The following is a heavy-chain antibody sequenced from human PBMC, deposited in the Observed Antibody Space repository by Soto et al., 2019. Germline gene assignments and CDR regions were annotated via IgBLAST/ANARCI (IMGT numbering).Heavy chain of an antibody. CDR1: GGTFSSYA. CDR3: ARVSRTYYYDSSGLNDAFDI. Sequence: SVKVSCKASGGTFSSYAISWVRQAPGQGLEWMGGIIPIFGTANYAQKFQGRVTITADESTSTAYMELSSLRSEDTAVYYCARVSRTYYYDSSGLNDAFDIWGQGTMVTVS. D-gene: IGHD3-22*01. J-gene: IGHJ3*02. CDR2: IIPIFGTA. V-gene: IGHV1-69*13.